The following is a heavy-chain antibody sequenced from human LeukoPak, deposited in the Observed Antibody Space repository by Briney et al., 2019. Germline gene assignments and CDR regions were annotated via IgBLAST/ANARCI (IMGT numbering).Heavy chain of an antibody. Sequence: SETLSLTCTVSGGSISSYYWSWIRQPPGKGLEWIGYIYYSGSTNYNPSLKSRATISVDTSKNQFSLKLSSVTAADTAVYYCARHAPYYDILTGYYPLDYFDYWGQGTLVTVSS. J-gene: IGHJ4*02. V-gene: IGHV4-59*08. CDR2: IYYSGST. CDR1: GGSISSYY. D-gene: IGHD3-9*01. CDR3: ARHAPYYDILTGYYPLDYFDY.